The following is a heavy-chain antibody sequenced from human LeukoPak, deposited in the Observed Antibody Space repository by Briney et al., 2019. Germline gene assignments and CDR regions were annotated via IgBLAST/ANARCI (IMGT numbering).Heavy chain of an antibody. CDR2: ISYDGSNK. D-gene: IGHD4-17*01. CDR1: GFTFSSYA. V-gene: IGHV3-30-3*01. Sequence: GGSLRLSCAASGFTFSSYAMHWVRQAPGKGLEWVAVISYDGSNKYYADSVKGRFTISRDNSKNTLYLQMNSRRAEDTAVYYCARELPYGDYVFDYWGQGTLVTVSS. J-gene: IGHJ4*02. CDR3: ARELPYGDYVFDY.